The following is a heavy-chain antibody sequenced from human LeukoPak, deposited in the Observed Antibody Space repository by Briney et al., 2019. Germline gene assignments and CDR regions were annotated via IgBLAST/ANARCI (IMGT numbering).Heavy chain of an antibody. CDR2: ISSSGSTI. Sequence: GSLRLSCAASGFTFSDYYMSWIRQAPGKGLEWVSYISSSGSTIYYTDSVKGRFTISRDNARNSLYLQMNSLRAEDTVVYYCARGTYSGTYYAWYYFDYWGQGTLVTVSS. J-gene: IGHJ4*02. D-gene: IGHD1-26*01. CDR1: GFTFSDYY. CDR3: ARGTYSGTYYAWYYFDY. V-gene: IGHV3-11*01.